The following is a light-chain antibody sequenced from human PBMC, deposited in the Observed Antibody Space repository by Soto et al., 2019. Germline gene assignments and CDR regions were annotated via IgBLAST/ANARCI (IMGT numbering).Light chain of an antibody. CDR1: HSISYW. V-gene: IGKV1-5*01. Sequence: DTQMTQSPSTLSASVGDRVTITCRASHSISYWLAWYQQKPGKVPKLLIYDASTLQSGVPSRFSGSRSGTEFTLTISGLQPDDFATYYCHSGTFGQGTKIEMK. CDR2: DAS. J-gene: IGKJ1*01. CDR3: HSGT.